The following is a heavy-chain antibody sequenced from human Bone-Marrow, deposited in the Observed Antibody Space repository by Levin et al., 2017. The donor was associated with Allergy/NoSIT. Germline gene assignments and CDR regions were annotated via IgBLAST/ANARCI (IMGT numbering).Heavy chain of an antibody. V-gene: IGHV4-59*01. CDR3: ARGHYGEVLPWGDS. CDR1: GDSSNSYY. D-gene: IGHD4-17*01. CDR2: ISHSGNT. J-gene: IGHJ4*02. Sequence: PSETLSLTCTVSGDSSNSYYYNWIRQPPGKELEWIGFISHSGNTYYNPSLKSRVIMSVDTSKTQFSLILTSVTSADTAVYYCARGHYGEVLPWGDSWGQGTPVTVSS.